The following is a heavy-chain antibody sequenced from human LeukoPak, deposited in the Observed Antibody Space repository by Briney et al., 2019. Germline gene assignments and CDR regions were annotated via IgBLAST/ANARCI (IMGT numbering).Heavy chain of an antibody. CDR2: INHSGST. CDR1: GGSFSGYY. CDR3: ARTRRHNWNYYTDWFDP. Sequence: SETLSLTCALYGGSFSGYYWSWIRQPPGKGLEWIGEINHSGSTNYNPSLKSRVTISVDTSKSQFSLKLSSVTAADTAVYYCARTRRHNWNYYTDWFDPWGQGTLVTVSS. V-gene: IGHV4-34*01. J-gene: IGHJ5*02. D-gene: IGHD1-7*01.